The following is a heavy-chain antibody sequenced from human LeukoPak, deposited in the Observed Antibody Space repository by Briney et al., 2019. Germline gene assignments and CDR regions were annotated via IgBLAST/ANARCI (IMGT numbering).Heavy chain of an antibody. V-gene: IGHV1-69*05. CDR3: ARGVVWVSDAIYYMDV. Sequence: SVKVSCKASGGTFSSYAISWVRQAPGQGLEWMGGIIPIFGTANYAQKFQGRVTITTDESTSTAYMELSSLRSDDTAVYYCARGVVWVSDAIYYMDVWGKGTTVTVSS. D-gene: IGHD2-15*01. CDR1: GGTFSSYA. CDR2: IIPIFGTA. J-gene: IGHJ6*03.